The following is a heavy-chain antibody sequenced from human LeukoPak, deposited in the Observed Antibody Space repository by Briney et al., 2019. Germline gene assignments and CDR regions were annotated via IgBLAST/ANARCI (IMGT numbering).Heavy chain of an antibody. D-gene: IGHD2-2*01. CDR1: GFTFSDYY. V-gene: IGHV3-11*04. CDR3: ARDPHIGSTYTTAWGY. CDR2: SSSTGNII. J-gene: IGHJ4*02. Sequence: PGGSLRLSCAASGFTFSDYYMTWIRQAPGKGLEWVSYSSSTGNIIFYADSVKGRFTISRDNAKNSLYLQMNSLRAEDTAVYYCARDPHIGSTYTTAWGYWGQGTLVTVSS.